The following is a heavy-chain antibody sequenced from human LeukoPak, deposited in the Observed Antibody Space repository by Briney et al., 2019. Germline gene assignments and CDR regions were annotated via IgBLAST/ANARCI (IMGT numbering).Heavy chain of an antibody. Sequence: GGSLSLSCAACGFPFSSYSMNWVRRAPGKGLEWVRSISNSSSYIYYADSVKGRFTSSRDNAKNSLYLQMNSLRAKVTAVYYCARDGDYGYYVSLISDAFDIWGQGTMVTVSS. CDR1: GFPFSSYS. CDR3: ARDGDYGYYVSLISDAFDI. J-gene: IGHJ3*02. V-gene: IGHV3-21*01. CDR2: ISNSSSYI. D-gene: IGHD4-17*01.